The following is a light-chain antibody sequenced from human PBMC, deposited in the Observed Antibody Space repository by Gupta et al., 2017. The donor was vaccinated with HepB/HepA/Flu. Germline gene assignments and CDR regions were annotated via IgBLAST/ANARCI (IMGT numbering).Light chain of an antibody. CDR3: QVWDSNNDHVV. CDR2: DDS. J-gene: IGLJ2*01. CDR1: NIGDKS. V-gene: IGLV3-21*03. Sequence: SYVLTQPPSVSVAPGNTARITCGGDNIGDKSVHWYQQKPGQAPVLVLYDDSDRPSGIPERFSDSNSGNTATVTISRVEVGDEADYYCQVWDSNNDHVVFGGGTKLTVL.